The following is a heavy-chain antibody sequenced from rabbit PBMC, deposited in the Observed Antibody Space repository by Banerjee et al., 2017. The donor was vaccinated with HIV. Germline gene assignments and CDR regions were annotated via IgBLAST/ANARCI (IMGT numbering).Heavy chain of an antibody. D-gene: IGHD3-1*01. J-gene: IGHJ4*01. V-gene: IGHV1S7*01. CDR3: ARAGNNWYMGFNL. Sequence: QLKETGGGLVQPGGSLTLSCRASGFDFSSYYMNWVRQAPGKGLEWIGRIYAGKGNTDYASWVNGRFTISSDNAQNTVDLQMNSLTAADTATYFCARAGNNWYMGFNLWGQGTLVTVS. CDR2: IYAGKGNT. CDR1: GFDFSSYY.